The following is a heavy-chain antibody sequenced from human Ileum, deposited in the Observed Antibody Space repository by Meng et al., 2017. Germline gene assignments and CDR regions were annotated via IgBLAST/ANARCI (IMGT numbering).Heavy chain of an antibody. Sequence: ESGQGWVRPSGTLSLTCAVSGGSTSSSNWWSWVRQPPGKGLEWIGEIYHSGSTNYNPSLKSRVTISVDKSKNQFSLKLSSVTAADTAVYYCARIDDYGDYVDYWGQGTLVTVSS. D-gene: IGHD4-17*01. CDR2: IYHSGST. V-gene: IGHV4-4*02. CDR1: GGSTSSSNW. J-gene: IGHJ4*02. CDR3: ARIDDYGDYVDY.